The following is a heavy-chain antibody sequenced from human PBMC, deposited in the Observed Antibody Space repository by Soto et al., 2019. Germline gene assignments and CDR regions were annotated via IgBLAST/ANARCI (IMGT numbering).Heavy chain of an antibody. Sequence: SVKVSCKASGGTFSSYTISWVRQAPGQGLEWMGRIIPILGIANYAQKFQGRVTITADKSTSTAYMELSSLRSEDTAVYYCARVANMITFGGVIEEDYYYYYGMDVWGQ. V-gene: IGHV1-69*02. D-gene: IGHD3-16*02. CDR3: ARVANMITFGGVIEEDYYYYYGMDV. CDR1: GGTFSSYT. CDR2: IIPILGIA. J-gene: IGHJ6*02.